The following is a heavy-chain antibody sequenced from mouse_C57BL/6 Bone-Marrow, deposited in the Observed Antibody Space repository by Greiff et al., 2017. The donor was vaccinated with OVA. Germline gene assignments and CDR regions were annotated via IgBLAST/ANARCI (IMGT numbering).Heavy chain of an antibody. V-gene: IGHV1-82*01. J-gene: IGHJ2*01. CDR1: GYAFSSSW. Sequence: QVQLQQSGPELVKPGASVKISCKASGYAFSSSWMNWVKQRPGKGLEWIGRIYPGDGDTNYNGKFKGKATLTADKSSSTAYMQLSSLTSEDSAVYFCARLRLDPPYFDYWGQGTTLTVSS. CDR2: IYPGDGDT. D-gene: IGHD2-12*01. CDR3: ARLRLDPPYFDY.